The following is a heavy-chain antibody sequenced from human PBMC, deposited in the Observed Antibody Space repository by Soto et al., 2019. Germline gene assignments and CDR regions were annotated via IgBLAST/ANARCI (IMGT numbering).Heavy chain of an antibody. CDR1: GFTFKNYG. J-gene: IGHJ4*02. Sequence: PGGPLRLSCVGSGFTFKNYGMHWVRQAPGRGLEWLAVVAYDGTKTMYTDSVKGRISISRDNARNTLFLQMDSLTAEDTALYYCARELRSYSGAYSDHWGQGTPVTVSS. D-gene: IGHD1-26*01. V-gene: IGHV3-33*05. CDR2: VAYDGTKT. CDR3: ARELRSYSGAYSDH.